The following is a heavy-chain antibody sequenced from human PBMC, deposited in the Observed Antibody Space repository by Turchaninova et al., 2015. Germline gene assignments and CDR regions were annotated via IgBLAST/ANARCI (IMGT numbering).Heavy chain of an antibody. J-gene: IGHJ4*02. D-gene: IGHD4/OR15-4a*01. CDR3: ARPGASLGFDY. CDR1: GYSISGGDY. CDR2: IYYSGRT. Sequence: QVQLQESGPGLVKPSETLSLTCAVSGYSISGGDYWSWIRHAPGKGLEWSGSIYYSGRTSYNPSFKSRVTISVDTSKNQFSLKLSSVTAADTAVYYCARPGASLGFDYWGQGTLVTVSS. V-gene: IGHV4-38-2*01.